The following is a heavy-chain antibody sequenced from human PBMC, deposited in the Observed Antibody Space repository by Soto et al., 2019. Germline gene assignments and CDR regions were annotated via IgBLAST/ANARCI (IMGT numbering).Heavy chain of an antibody. CDR2: IIPSFGTA. D-gene: IGHD5-12*01. V-gene: IGHV1-69*12. Sequence: QVQLVQSGAEVKKPGSSVKVSCKASGGTFSSYAIRWVRQAPGQGLEWMGGIIPSFGTANYAQKFQGRVTITDDESTSTAYMKLISLRSEDTAVDYCARELRGYSGYDNIGYYYYYYGMDVWGQGNTVTVSS. J-gene: IGHJ6*02. CDR1: GGTFSSYA. CDR3: ARELRGYSGYDNIGYYYYYYGMDV.